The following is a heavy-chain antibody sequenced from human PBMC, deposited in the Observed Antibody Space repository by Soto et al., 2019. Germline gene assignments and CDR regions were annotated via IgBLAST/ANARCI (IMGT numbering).Heavy chain of an antibody. V-gene: IGHV3-23*01. Sequence: GGSLRLSCAASGFTFSNYAMTWVRQAPGKGLEWVSAISASGGSTYSADSVKGRFTISRDNSKNMLYLQMNSLRADDTAVYYCAKNWGSVDCWGQGTLVTVSS. D-gene: IGHD7-27*01. CDR1: GFTFSNYA. CDR3: AKNWGSVDC. J-gene: IGHJ4*02. CDR2: ISASGGST.